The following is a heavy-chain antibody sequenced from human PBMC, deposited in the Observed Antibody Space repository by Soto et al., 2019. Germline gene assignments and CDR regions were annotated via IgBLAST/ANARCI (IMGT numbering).Heavy chain of an antibody. V-gene: IGHV3-53*04. CDR3: ARHFRPQYGVRYFDY. CDR2: IYSGGST. CDR1: GFIVSSNY. D-gene: IGHD4-17*01. J-gene: IGHJ4*02. Sequence: EVQLVESGGGLVQPGGSLRLSCAASGFIVSSNYMSWVRQAPGKGLEWVSLIYSGGSTYYADSVKGRFTISRHNSKNTLYLQMNSLRAEDTAVYYCARHFRPQYGVRYFDYWGQGTLVTVSS.